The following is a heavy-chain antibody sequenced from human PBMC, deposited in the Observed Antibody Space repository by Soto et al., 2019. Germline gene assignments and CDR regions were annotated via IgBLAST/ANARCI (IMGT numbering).Heavy chain of an antibody. CDR1: GFTFSSYG. Sequence: GGSLRLSCAASGFTFSSYGMHWVRQAPGKGLEWVAVIWYDGSNKYYADSVKGRFTISRDNSKNTLYLQMNSLRAEDTAVYYCARDLDYYDSSGYQANWGQGTLVTVSS. J-gene: IGHJ4*02. CDR2: IWYDGSNK. CDR3: ARDLDYYDSSGYQAN. V-gene: IGHV3-33*01. D-gene: IGHD3-22*01.